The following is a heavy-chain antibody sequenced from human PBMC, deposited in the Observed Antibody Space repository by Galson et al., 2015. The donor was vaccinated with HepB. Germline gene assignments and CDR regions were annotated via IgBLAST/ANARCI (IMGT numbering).Heavy chain of an antibody. J-gene: IGHJ4*02. CDR3: ARDDSSGYLPIGH. Sequence: SVKVSCKASGGTFSSYTISWVRQAPGQGLEWMGRIIPILGIANYAQKFQGRVTITADKSTSTAYMELSSLRSEDTAVYYCARDDSSGYLPIGHWGQGTLVTVSS. V-gene: IGHV1-69*04. D-gene: IGHD3-22*01. CDR2: IIPILGIA. CDR1: GGTFSSYT.